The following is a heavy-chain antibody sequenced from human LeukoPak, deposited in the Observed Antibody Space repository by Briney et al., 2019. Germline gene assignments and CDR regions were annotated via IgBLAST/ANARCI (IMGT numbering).Heavy chain of an antibody. D-gene: IGHD2-2*01. V-gene: IGHV4-31*03. CDR2: IYYSGNT. CDR3: ARADCSSTSCQYYFDY. J-gene: IGHJ4*02. Sequence: PSETLSLTCTVSGGSISSGGYSWSWIRQHPGKGLEWIGYIYYSGNTYYNPSLKSRVTISVDTSKNQFSLKLSSVTAADTAVYYCARADCSSTSCQYYFDYWGQGTLVTVSS. CDR1: GGSISSGGYS.